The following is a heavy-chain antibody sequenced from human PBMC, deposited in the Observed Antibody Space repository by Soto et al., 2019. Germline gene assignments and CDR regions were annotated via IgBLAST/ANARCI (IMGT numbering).Heavy chain of an antibody. J-gene: IGHJ5*02. CDR3: AADRFEDSNYVSWFDP. Sequence: ASVKVSCKASGYTFTRYTMNWVRQARGQRLEWIGWIVVGSGNTNYAQKFQERVTITRDMSTSTAYMELSSLRSEDTAVYYCAADRFEDSNYVSWFDPWGQGTLVTVSS. CDR2: IVVGSGNT. CDR1: GYTFTRYT. V-gene: IGHV1-58*02. D-gene: IGHD4-4*01.